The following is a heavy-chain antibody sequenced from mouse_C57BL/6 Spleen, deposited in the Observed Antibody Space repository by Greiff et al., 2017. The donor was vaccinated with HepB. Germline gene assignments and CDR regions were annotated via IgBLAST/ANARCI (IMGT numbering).Heavy chain of an antibody. V-gene: IGHV6-3*01. Sequence: EVKLVESGGGLVQPGGSMKLSCVASGFTFSNYWMNWVRQSPEKGLEWVAQIRLKSDNYATHYAESVKGRFTISSDDSKSSVYLQMNNLRAEDTGIYYCTGGYYALFAYWGQGTLVTVSA. J-gene: IGHJ3*01. CDR1: GFTFSNYW. CDR3: TGGYYALFAY. D-gene: IGHD2-3*01. CDR2: IRLKSDNYAT.